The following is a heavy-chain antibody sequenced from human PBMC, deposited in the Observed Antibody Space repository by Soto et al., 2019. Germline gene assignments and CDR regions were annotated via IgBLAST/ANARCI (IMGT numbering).Heavy chain of an antibody. CDR3: TLRDDSSTGPIY. Sequence: XGPTLVNPTQTLTLTCTVSGFSVTTSGKTLGWIRQPPGKAPEWLALAYQYSPSLQNRVMFTKDTSKNQVVLTMTNVDPGDTATYYCTLRDDSSTGPIYWGQGIQVTVSS. J-gene: IGHJ4*02. CDR1: GFSVTTSGKT. CDR2: AY. V-gene: IGHV2-5*01. D-gene: IGHD3-16*01.